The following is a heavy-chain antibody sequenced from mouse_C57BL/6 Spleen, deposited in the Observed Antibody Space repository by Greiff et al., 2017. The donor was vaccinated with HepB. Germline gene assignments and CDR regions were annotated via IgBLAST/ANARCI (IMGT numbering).Heavy chain of an antibody. Sequence: QVHVKQSGAELARPGASVKLSCKASGYTFTSYGISWVKQRTGQGLEWIGEIYPRSGNTYYNEKFKGKATLTADKSSSTAYMELRSLTSEDSAVYCCARLDYYGSSPHFDYWGQGTTLTVSS. CDR1: GYTFTSYG. CDR2: IYPRSGNT. V-gene: IGHV1-81*01. J-gene: IGHJ2*01. D-gene: IGHD1-1*01. CDR3: ARLDYYGSSPHFDY.